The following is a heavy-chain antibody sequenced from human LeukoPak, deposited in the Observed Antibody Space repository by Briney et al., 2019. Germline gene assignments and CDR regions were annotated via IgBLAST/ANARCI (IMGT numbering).Heavy chain of an antibody. CDR2: ISYSGST. D-gene: IGHD2-8*01. CDR3: ARALYCDSGVCRKASYNRFDP. Sequence: SETLSLTCTVSGGSICSYYWSWIRQPPGKGLEWIGYISYSGSTNYNPSLKSRVTISVDTSKNQFSLKLSSVTAADTAVYYCARALYCDSGVCRKASYNRFDPWGQGTLVTVSS. J-gene: IGHJ5*02. V-gene: IGHV4-59*01. CDR1: GGSICSYY.